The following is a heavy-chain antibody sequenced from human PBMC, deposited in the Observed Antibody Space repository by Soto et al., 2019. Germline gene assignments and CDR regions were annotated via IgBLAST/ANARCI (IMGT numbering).Heavy chain of an antibody. CDR3: ARGQPICSSTSCYSVY. CDR2: MNPNSGNT. Sequence: ASVKVSCKASGYTFTSYDINWVRQATGQGLEWMGWMNPNSGNTGYAQKFQGRVTMTRESSISTAYMELSSLRSEDTAVYYCARGQPICSSTSCYSVYWGQGTLVTVSS. J-gene: IGHJ4*02. V-gene: IGHV1-8*01. CDR1: GYTFTSYD. D-gene: IGHD2-2*01.